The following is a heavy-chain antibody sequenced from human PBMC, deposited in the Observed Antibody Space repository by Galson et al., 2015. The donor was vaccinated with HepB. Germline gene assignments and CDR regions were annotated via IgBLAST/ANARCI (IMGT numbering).Heavy chain of an antibody. V-gene: IGHV3-74*01. D-gene: IGHD6-13*01. J-gene: IGHJ4*02. CDR2: IKNDGST. Sequence: SLRLSCAASGFTFSSYWVHWVRQAPGKGLVWVSCIKNDGSTSYADSVKGRFTISRDNAKNTLYLQMNSLRAEDTAVYYCANIPAGGWGQGALVTVSS. CDR3: ANIPAGG. CDR1: GFTFSSYW.